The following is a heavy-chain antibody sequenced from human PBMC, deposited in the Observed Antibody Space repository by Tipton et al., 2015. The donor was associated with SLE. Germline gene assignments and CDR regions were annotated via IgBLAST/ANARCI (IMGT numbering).Heavy chain of an antibody. CDR1: GCSISSYY. J-gene: IGHJ4*02. CDR2: IYTSGST. D-gene: IGHD3-10*01. Sequence: TLSLTCTVSGCSISSYYWSWIRQPPGKGLEWIGYIYTSGSTNYNPSLKSRVTISVDTSKNQFSLKLSSVTAADTAVYYCARRLDYGSGSYSDYWGQGTLVTVSS. V-gene: IGHV4-4*09. CDR3: ARRLDYGSGSYSDY.